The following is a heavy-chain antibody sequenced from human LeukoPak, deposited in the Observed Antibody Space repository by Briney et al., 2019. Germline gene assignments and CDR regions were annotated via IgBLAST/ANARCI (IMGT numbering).Heavy chain of an antibody. CDR2: ISGYNGNT. Sequence: ASVKVSCKASGYTFTSYGISWVRQAPGQGLEWMGWISGYNGNTNYAQKLQGGVTMTTDTSTSTAYMELRSLRSEDMAVYYCARGVLGLDAFDYWGQGTLVTVSS. V-gene: IGHV1-18*03. D-gene: IGHD1-1*01. CDR1: GYTFTSYG. J-gene: IGHJ4*02. CDR3: ARGVLGLDAFDY.